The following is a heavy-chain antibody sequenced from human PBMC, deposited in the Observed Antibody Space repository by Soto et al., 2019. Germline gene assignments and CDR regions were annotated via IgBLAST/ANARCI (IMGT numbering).Heavy chain of an antibody. D-gene: IGHD3-3*01. Sequence: SDTLSLTCTVSGGSISSGSYYWGWIRQPPGKGLEWIGSIYYSGSTYYNPSLKSRVTISVDTSKNQFSLKLSSVTAADTAVYYCARDRSILAMDVWGKATTVTLS. CDR3: ARDRSILAMDV. V-gene: IGHV4-39*02. CDR2: IYYSGST. J-gene: IGHJ6*03. CDR1: GGSISSGSYY.